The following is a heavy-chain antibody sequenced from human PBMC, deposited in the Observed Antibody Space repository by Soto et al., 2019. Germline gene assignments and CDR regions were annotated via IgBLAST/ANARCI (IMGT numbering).Heavy chain of an antibody. V-gene: IGHV5-51*01. D-gene: IGHD1-26*01. Sequence: ESLKISCKGSGYIFTSYWIALVRHIPGRGLEWMGIIYPSDSDTRYSPSFQGQVTISADKSISTAYLQWNSLKASDTAIYYCARLASDSARPGDWFDPWGQGTLVTVSS. CDR1: GYIFTSYW. CDR3: ARLASDSARPGDWFDP. J-gene: IGHJ5*02. CDR2: IYPSDSDT.